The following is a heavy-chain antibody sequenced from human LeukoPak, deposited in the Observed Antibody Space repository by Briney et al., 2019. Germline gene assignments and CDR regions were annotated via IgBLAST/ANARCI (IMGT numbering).Heavy chain of an antibody. Sequence: GGSLRLSCAASGFTFSSYAMSWVRQAPGKGLEWVSGISGSGDNTYYADSVKGRFTISRDNSKNTLYVQMNSLRAEDTAVYYCAKMNYYYYYGMDVWGQGTTVTVSS. CDR3: AKMNYYYYYGMDV. CDR2: ISGSGDNT. CDR1: GFTFSSYA. V-gene: IGHV3-23*01. J-gene: IGHJ6*02.